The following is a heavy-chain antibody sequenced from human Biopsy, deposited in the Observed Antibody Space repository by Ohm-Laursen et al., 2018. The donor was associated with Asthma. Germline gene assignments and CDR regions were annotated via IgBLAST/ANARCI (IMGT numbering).Heavy chain of an antibody. CDR2: ISGSGGRT. CDR1: GSTFSSYA. Sequence: SLRLSCTASGSTFSSYAMSWVRQAPGKGLEWVSAISGSGGRTYYADSVKGRFTISRDNSKNTLYLQMNSLRAEDTAVYYCATFPYGDYLPLDYWGQGTLVTVSS. V-gene: IGHV3-23*01. D-gene: IGHD4-17*01. CDR3: ATFPYGDYLPLDY. J-gene: IGHJ4*02.